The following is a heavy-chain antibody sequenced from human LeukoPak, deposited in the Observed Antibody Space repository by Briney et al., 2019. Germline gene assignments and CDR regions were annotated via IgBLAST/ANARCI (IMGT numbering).Heavy chain of an antibody. J-gene: IGHJ3*02. CDR1: GFTFSSYS. CDR3: AKVGIAVAGTADDAFDI. D-gene: IGHD6-19*01. Sequence: GGSLRLSCAASGFTFSSYSMNWVRQAPGKGLEWVAVISYDGSNKYYADSVKGRFTISGDNSKNTLYLQMNSLRAEDTAVYYCAKVGIAVAGTADDAFDIWGQGTMVTVSS. V-gene: IGHV3-30*18. CDR2: ISYDGSNK.